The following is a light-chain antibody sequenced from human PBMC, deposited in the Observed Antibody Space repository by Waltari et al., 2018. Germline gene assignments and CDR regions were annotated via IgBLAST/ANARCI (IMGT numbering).Light chain of an antibody. CDR3: QQRSNWPPLT. V-gene: IGKV3-11*01. Sequence: EIVLTQSPATLSLSPGERATLSGRASQSVSSYLAWYQQKPGQAPRPLIYDASNRATGIPARFSGSGSGTDFTLTISRLEPEDFAVYYCQQRSNWPPLTFGGGTKVEIK. J-gene: IGKJ4*01. CDR1: QSVSSY. CDR2: DAS.